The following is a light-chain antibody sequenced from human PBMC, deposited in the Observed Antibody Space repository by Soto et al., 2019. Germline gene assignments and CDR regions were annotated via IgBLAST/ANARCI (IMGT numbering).Light chain of an antibody. CDR1: QSVSSS. Sequence: EIVMTQSPATLSVSPGERATLSCRASQSVSSSLAWYQKKPGQAPRLLIHGASNRATGIPDRFSGSGSGPDFTLTISRLEPEDCAVYYCQQYGGSPRTFGQGTKVDIK. CDR2: GAS. V-gene: IGKV3-20*01. J-gene: IGKJ1*01. CDR3: QQYGGSPRT.